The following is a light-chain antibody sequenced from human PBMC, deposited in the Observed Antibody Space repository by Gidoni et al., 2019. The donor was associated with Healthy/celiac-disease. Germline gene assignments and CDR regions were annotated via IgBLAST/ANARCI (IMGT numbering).Light chain of an antibody. CDR3: SAWDSSLSVWV. CDR2: RNN. J-gene: IGLJ3*02. V-gene: IGLV10-54*01. Sequence: GLTQPPSVSKGLRQTATLTCTGNSNNVGNQGAAWLQQHQGHPPKLLSYRNNNRPSGISERLSASRSGNTASLTITGLQPEDEADYYCSAWDSSLSVWVFGGGTKLTVL. CDR1: SNNVGNQG.